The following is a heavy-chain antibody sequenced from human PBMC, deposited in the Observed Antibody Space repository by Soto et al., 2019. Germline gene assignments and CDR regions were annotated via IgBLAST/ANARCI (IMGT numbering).Heavy chain of an antibody. D-gene: IGHD4-17*01. CDR3: AKVGWTTTTSVTRGYFQH. Sequence: EVQLLESGGGLVQPGGSLRLSCAASGFTFSNYAMNWVRQAPGKGLEWVSTISGSGGGTYYADSVKGRFTISSDNSKNTLYLQMNSLRAEDTAVYYCAKVGWTTTTSVTRGYFQHWGQGTLVTVSS. CDR1: GFTFSNYA. V-gene: IGHV3-23*01. CDR2: ISGSGGGT. J-gene: IGHJ1*01.